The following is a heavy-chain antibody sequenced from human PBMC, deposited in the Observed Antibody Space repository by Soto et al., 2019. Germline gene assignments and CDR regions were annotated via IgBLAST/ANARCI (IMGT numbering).Heavy chain of an antibody. CDR2: IYPGDSDT. CDR3: ATINEAFYY. Sequence: PGESLKISCKGSVYSFTNYWIGWVRQMPGKGLEWMGTIYPGDSDTGYSPSFQGQVTISADKSLTTAYLQWSSLKASDTAIYYCATINEAFYYWGQGTLVTVSS. V-gene: IGHV5-51*01. J-gene: IGHJ4*02. CDR1: VYSFTNYW.